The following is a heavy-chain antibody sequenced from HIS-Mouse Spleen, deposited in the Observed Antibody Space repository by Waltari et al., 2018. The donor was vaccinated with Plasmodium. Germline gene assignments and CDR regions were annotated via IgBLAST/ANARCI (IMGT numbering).Heavy chain of an antibody. V-gene: IGHV3-30-3*01. Sequence: QVQLVESGGGVVQPGRSLRLSCAASGFTFSSYAMHWVRQAPGKGLGGGAVIAYDGSNKDYADSVKGRLTMSRDNSKNTLYLQMNSLRAEDTAVYYCAREAGSGGLYYFDYWGQGTLVTVSS. CDR2: IAYDGSNK. CDR3: AREAGSGGLYYFDY. J-gene: IGHJ4*02. D-gene: IGHD3-10*01. CDR1: GFTFSSYA.